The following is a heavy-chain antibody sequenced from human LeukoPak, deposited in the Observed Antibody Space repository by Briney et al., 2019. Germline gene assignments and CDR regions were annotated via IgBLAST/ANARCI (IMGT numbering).Heavy chain of an antibody. CDR3: ARTVPAAIWVYYFDY. Sequence: SETLSLTCTVSGGSISSYYWSWIRQPPGKGLEWIGYIYYSGSTNYNPSLKSRVTISVDTSKNQFSLKLSSVTAADTAVYYCARTVPAAIWVYYFDYWGQGTLVTVSS. CDR2: IYYSGST. J-gene: IGHJ4*02. V-gene: IGHV4-59*08. CDR1: GGSISSYY. D-gene: IGHD2-2*02.